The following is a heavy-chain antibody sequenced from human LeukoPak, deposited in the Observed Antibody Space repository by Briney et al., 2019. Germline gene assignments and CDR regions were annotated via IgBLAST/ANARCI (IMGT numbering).Heavy chain of an antibody. D-gene: IGHD6-13*01. CDR2: INHSGST. CDR3: ARRSSWYVLSFDP. J-gene: IGHJ5*02. CDR1: GGSFSGYY. V-gene: IGHV4-34*01. Sequence: PSETLSLTCAVYGGSFSGYYWSWIRQPPGKGLEWIGEINHSGSTNYNPSLKSRVTISVDTSKNQFSLKLSSVTAADTAVYYCARRSSWYVLSFDPWGQGTLVTVSS.